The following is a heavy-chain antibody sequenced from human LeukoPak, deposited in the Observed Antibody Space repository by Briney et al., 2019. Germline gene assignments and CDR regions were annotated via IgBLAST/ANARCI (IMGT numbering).Heavy chain of an antibody. V-gene: IGHV1-8*01. D-gene: IGHD5-12*01. CDR2: MNPNSGNT. CDR1: GYTFTSYD. J-gene: IGHJ5*02. Sequence: RASVKVSCKASGYTFTSYDINWVRQATGQGLEGIGWMNPNSGNTGYAQKFQGRVTMTRNTSISTAYMELRRLRSEDTAEYYCARGSYIVATINGVNWFDPWGQGTLVTVSS. CDR3: ARGSYIVATINGVNWFDP.